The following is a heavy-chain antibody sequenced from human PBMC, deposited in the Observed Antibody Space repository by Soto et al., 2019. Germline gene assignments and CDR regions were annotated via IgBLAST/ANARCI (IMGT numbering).Heavy chain of an antibody. CDR2: IYSGGAT. CDR3: VKDFRCAD. CDR1: GFTVSGNF. V-gene: IGHV3-53*01. Sequence: EVQLVESGGGLIQPGGSLRLSCAASGFTVSGNFMSWVRQAPGKGLEWVSVIYSGGATYYADSVKGRFTISRDSSKNTLSLQMNSLRDEDTALYYCVKDFRCADWGQGTRVTVSS. J-gene: IGHJ4*02. D-gene: IGHD2-8*01.